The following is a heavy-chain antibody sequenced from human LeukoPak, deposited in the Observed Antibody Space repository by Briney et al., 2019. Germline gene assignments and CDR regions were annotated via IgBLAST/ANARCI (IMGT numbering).Heavy chain of an antibody. V-gene: IGHV3-30*02. D-gene: IGHD4-17*01. Sequence: GGSLRLSCAASGFAFSSYGMHWVRQAPGKGLEWVAFIRYDGSNKYYADSVKGRFTISRDNSKNTLYLQMNSLRAEDTAVYYCAKTLSSYGDSDYWGQGTLVTVSS. CDR2: IRYDGSNK. CDR1: GFAFSSYG. CDR3: AKTLSSYGDSDY. J-gene: IGHJ4*02.